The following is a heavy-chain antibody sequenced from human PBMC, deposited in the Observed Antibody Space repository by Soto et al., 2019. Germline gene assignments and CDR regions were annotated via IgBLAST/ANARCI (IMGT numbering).Heavy chain of an antibody. CDR3: ARPKNSGYDSNWFDP. CDR1: GYSFTSYW. CDR2: IDPSDSYT. V-gene: IGHV5-10-1*01. Sequence: LKISCKGSGYSFTSYWISWVRQMPGKGLEWMGRIDPSDSYTNYSPSFQGHVTISADKSISTAYLQWSSLKASDTAMYYCARPKNSGYDSNWFDPWGQGTLVTVYS. J-gene: IGHJ5*02. D-gene: IGHD5-12*01.